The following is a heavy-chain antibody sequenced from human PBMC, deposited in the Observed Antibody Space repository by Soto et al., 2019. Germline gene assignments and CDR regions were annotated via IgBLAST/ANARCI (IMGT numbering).Heavy chain of an antibody. D-gene: IGHD6-6*01. CDR1: GFTFSSYG. Sequence: PGGSLRLSCAASGFTFSSYGMHWVRQAPGKGLEWVAVIWYDGSNKYYADSVKGRFTISRDNSKNTLYLQMNSLRAKDTAVNYSGREKFIAARGGPRYLDYWGTGPRVPVSS. CDR3: GREKFIAARGGPRYLDY. J-gene: IGHJ4*02. CDR2: IWYDGSNK. V-gene: IGHV3-33*01.